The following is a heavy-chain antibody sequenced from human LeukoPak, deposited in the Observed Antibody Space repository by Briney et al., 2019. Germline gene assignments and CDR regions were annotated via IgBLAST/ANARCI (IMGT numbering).Heavy chain of an antibody. CDR1: GFTFSSYA. CDR2: ISGSGGST. Sequence: GGSLRLSCAASGFTFSSYAMTWVRQAAGKGLEWVSAISGSGGSTYYADSVKGRFTISRDNSKNTLYLQMNSLRAEDTAVYYCAKDDGYNPENWFDPWAREPWSPSPQ. D-gene: IGHD5-24*01. J-gene: IGHJ5*02. CDR3: AKDDGYNPENWFDP. V-gene: IGHV3-23*01.